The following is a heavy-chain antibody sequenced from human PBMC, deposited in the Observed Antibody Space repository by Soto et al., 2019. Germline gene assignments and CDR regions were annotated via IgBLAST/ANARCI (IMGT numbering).Heavy chain of an antibody. V-gene: IGHV6-1*01. Sequence: SQTLSLTCDISGDSVSSNRGAWTRIRQSPSRGLEWLGRAYYRSKWYNEYGLSVKSRITINADTCKNQFSLQLNSVTPEDAAVYYCARWDHDYGYLDVWGLGTTVTVSS. D-gene: IGHD4-17*01. CDR3: ARWDHDYGYLDV. CDR1: GDSVSSNRGA. J-gene: IGHJ6*02. CDR2: AYYRSKWYN.